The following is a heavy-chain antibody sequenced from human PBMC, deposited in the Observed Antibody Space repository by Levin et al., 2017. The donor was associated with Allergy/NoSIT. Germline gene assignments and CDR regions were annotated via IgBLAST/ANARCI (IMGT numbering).Heavy chain of an antibody. Sequence: SETLSLTCTVSGGSLSSGDYYWTWIRQPPGTGLEWIGYIYHTGATYYNPSLMSRLSMSVDTSKNQFSLKLNSVTVADTAVYYCGRGNRGIDYWGQGTLVTVAS. D-gene: IGHD6-13*01. CDR2: IYHTGAT. CDR3: GRGNRGIDY. J-gene: IGHJ4*02. CDR1: GGSLSSGDYY. V-gene: IGHV4-30-4*01.